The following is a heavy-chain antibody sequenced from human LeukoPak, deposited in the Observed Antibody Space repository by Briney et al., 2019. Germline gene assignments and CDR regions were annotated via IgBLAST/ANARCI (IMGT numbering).Heavy chain of an antibody. Sequence: GGSLRLSCAASGFTVSSNYMSWVRQAPGKGLEWVSVIYSGGSTYYADSVKGRFTISRDNSKNTLYLQTNSLRAEDTAVYYCASILVQQWLAFDYWGQGTLVTVSS. CDR1: GFTVSSNY. CDR3: ASILVQQWLAFDY. CDR2: IYSGGST. D-gene: IGHD6-19*01. J-gene: IGHJ4*02. V-gene: IGHV3-53*01.